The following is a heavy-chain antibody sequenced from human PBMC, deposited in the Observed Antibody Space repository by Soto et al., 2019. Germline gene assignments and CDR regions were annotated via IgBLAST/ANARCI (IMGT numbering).Heavy chain of an antibody. V-gene: IGHV4-59*08. CDR2: IHYSGST. Sequence: PSETLSLTCTVSGGSVISDYWSWIRQPPGKGLEWIAYIHYSGSTNYNPSLKSRVTMSIDTSKSQVSLKLSSVTATDTAVYYCARTTASGYMDVWGKGTTVTVSS. CDR1: GGSVISDY. CDR3: ARTTASGYMDV. J-gene: IGHJ6*03. D-gene: IGHD4-17*01.